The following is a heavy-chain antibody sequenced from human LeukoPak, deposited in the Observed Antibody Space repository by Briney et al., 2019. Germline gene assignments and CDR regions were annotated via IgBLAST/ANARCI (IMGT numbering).Heavy chain of an antibody. CDR1: GFTFSTYW. D-gene: IGHD5-18*01. V-gene: IGHV3-7*01. Sequence: GGSLRLSCAASGFTFSTYWMTWVRQAPGKGLEWVADIKEDASEKYYVNSVKGRFTISRDNAKSALSLQMNSLRAEDTAVYYCARRGYSFGLDVWGQGTTVTVSS. CDR3: ARRGYSFGLDV. J-gene: IGHJ6*02. CDR2: IKEDASEK.